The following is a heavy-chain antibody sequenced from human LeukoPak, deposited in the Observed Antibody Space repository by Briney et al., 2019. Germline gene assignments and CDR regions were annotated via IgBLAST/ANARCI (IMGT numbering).Heavy chain of an antibody. CDR3: ARERGLYGGNLDDAFDI. J-gene: IGHJ3*02. D-gene: IGHD4-23*01. CDR1: GFTFSSYW. Sequence: PGGSLRLSCAASGFTFSSYWMDWVRQVPGKGPEWVANIKQDGIEKYFVGSVKGRFAISRDNSKNTLYLQMNSLRAEDTAVYYCARERGLYGGNLDDAFDIWGQGTMVTVSS. CDR2: IKQDGIEK. V-gene: IGHV3-7*01.